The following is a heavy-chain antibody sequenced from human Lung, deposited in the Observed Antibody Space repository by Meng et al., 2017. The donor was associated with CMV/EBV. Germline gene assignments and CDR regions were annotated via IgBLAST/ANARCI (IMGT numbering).Heavy chain of an antibody. V-gene: IGHV4-4*02. CDR2: IPHRGSS. CDR3: LRRSGGSV. Sequence: QLLLRGWGPPLVKPSGTLSLTCAVSGDSITNHNWWAWVRQPPGKGLEWIGEIPHRGSSAYNPSLKSRVSMSIDKSKNQFSLKLTSVTAADTAVYHCLRRSGGSVWGQGTLVTVSS. D-gene: IGHD3-10*01. CDR1: GDSITNHNW. J-gene: IGHJ1*01.